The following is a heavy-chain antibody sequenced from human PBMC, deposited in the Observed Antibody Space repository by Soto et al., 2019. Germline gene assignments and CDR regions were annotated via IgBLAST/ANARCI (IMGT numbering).Heavy chain of an antibody. J-gene: IGHJ6*02. CDR2: IYYSANT. Sequence: QVQLQGSGPGLVKPSQTLSLTCSGAGGSISSGGYYGSWIPQPPGKGLEWIGYIYYSANTHYNPSLKGRVSISADTSKNQFSLNLSSVTAADTAVYYCARSGGNSYYYGMDVWGQGTTVTVSS. D-gene: IGHD3-10*01. CDR3: ARSGGNSYYYGMDV. CDR1: GGSISSGGYY. V-gene: IGHV4-31*02.